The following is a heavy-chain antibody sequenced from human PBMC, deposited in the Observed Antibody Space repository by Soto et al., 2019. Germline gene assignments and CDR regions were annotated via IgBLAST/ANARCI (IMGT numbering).Heavy chain of an antibody. CDR1: QYTFSNYY. CDR2: INNGGGT. V-gene: IGHV1-2*02. D-gene: IGHD6-6*01. CDR3: ARENSRISPRLFQH. J-gene: IGHJ1*01. Sequence: ASVKVSCKASQYTFSNYYLHWVRQAPGQRPEWMGWINNGGGTIYAQDFQGRLSMTRDTSITTAYMELSRLSSEDTGLYYCARENSRISPRLFQHWGHGTLVTVSS.